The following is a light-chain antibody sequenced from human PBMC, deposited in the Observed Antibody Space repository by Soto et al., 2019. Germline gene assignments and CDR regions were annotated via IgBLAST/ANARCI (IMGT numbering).Light chain of an antibody. CDR2: DVT. CDR1: SSDIGGYNS. Sequence: QSVLTQSPSASGSPGQSVTISCTGTSSDIGGYNSVSWYQQHPGKAPKVMIYDVTKRPSGVPDRFSGSKSGNTASLTVSALQADDEADYYCSSYTDRKNLVFGSGTKLTVL. J-gene: IGLJ1*01. V-gene: IGLV2-8*01. CDR3: SSYTDRKNLV.